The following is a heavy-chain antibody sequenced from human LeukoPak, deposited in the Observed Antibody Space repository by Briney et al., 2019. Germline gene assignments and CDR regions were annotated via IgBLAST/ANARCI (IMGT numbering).Heavy chain of an antibody. CDR2: ITFDGSNK. J-gene: IGHJ3*01. D-gene: IGHD1-26*01. CDR3: ATNPHSGSWG. CDR1: GFTFSTYG. V-gene: IGHV3-30*03. Sequence: GGSLRLSCAASGFTFSTYGMHWVRQAPGKGLEWVAVITFDGSNKYYADSVKGRFTISRDNAKNSLYLQMNSLRDEDTAVYYCATNPHSGSWGWGQGTMVTVSS.